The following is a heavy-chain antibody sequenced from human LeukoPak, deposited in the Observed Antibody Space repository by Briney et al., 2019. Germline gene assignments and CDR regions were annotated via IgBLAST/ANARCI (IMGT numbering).Heavy chain of an antibody. V-gene: IGHV6-1*01. D-gene: IGHD1-26*01. Sequence: SQTLSLTCASSGDSVSSDSAAWNWIRQSPSRGLEWLARTYFRSKWYYDYALAVKGRITINPDTSKNQFSLQLNSVTPEDTAVYFCARDPVGGSTIFDSWGQGTLVTVSS. CDR2: TYFRSKWYY. J-gene: IGHJ4*02. CDR3: ARDPVGGSTIFDS. CDR1: GDSVSSDSAA.